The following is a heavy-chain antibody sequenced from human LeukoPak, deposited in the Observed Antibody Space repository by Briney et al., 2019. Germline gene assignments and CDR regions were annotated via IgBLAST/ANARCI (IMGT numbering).Heavy chain of an antibody. Sequence: GGSLRLSCAASGFTFSRYGMHWVRQAPGKGLEWVAVISYDGSNKYYADSVKGRFTISRDNSKNTLYLQMNSLRGEDTAVYYCAKDGDSSGWYYFDYWGQGTLVTVSS. J-gene: IGHJ4*02. CDR2: ISYDGSNK. V-gene: IGHV3-30*18. D-gene: IGHD6-19*01. CDR1: GFTFSRYG. CDR3: AKDGDSSGWYYFDY.